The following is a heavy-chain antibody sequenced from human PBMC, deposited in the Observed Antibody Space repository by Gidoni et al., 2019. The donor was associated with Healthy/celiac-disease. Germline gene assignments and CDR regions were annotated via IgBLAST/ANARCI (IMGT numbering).Heavy chain of an antibody. CDR1: AGSFSGCY. D-gene: IGHD3-3*01. CDR3: ARGYDFWSGYLYLGSYYYYMDV. V-gene: IGHV4-34*01. CDR2: INHSGST. J-gene: IGHJ6*03. Sequence: QVQLQPWGAGLLKPSETLSLTCAVSAGSFSGCYLSLIRPPPGKGLEWIGEINHSGSTNYTPSLKSRVTISVDTAKNQFSLKLSAVTAADTAVYDCARGYDFWSGYLYLGSYYYYMDVWGKGTTVTVSS.